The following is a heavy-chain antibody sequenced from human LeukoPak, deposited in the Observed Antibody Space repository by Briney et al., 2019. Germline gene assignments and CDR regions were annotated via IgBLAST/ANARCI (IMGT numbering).Heavy chain of an antibody. CDR1: GYSISSGYY. D-gene: IGHD1-20*01. CDR2: IYHSGST. CDR3: ARPYLTGTAFDI. V-gene: IGHV4-38-2*02. J-gene: IGHJ3*02. Sequence: SETLSLTCTVSGYSISSGYYWGWIRQHPGKGLEWIGSIYHSGSTYYNPSLKSRVTISVDTSKNQFSLKLCSVTAADTAVYYCARPYLTGTAFDIWGQGTMVTVSS.